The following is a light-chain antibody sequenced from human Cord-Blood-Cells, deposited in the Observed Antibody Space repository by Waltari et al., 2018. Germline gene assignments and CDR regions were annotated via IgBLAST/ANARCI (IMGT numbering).Light chain of an antibody. V-gene: IGKV3-11*01. J-gene: IGKJ4*01. CDR2: DAS. CDR3: QQRSNWPKLT. Sequence: EIVLTQSPATLSLSPGERATLSCRASQSVSSYLAWYQRKPGQAPRLLIYDASNSATGIPARFSGSGSGTDFTLTISSLEPEDFAVYYCQQRSNWPKLTFGGGTKVEIK. CDR1: QSVSSY.